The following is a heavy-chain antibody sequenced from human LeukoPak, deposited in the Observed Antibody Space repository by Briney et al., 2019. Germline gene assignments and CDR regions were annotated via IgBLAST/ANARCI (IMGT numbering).Heavy chain of an antibody. D-gene: IGHD2-21*01. CDR3: ARQIVSGSMGCDF. CDR1: AYTFSGYY. CDR2: INFNSGGK. J-gene: IGHJ4*02. V-gene: IGHV1-2*02. Sequence: EASVTVSCKASAYTFSGYYIHGVRQAPGQGLEWMGWINFNSGGKIFAEKFQDRVTMARDTSISTAYMELSRLRSDDTAVYYCARQIVSGSMGCDFWGQGTLVTVSS.